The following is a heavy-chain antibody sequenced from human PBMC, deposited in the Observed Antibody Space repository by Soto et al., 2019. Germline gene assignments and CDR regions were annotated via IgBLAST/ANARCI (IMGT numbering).Heavy chain of an antibody. CDR2: IYHSGTT. CDR1: NGSISNNNW. CDR3: ATSKSKTIQY. J-gene: IGHJ4*02. V-gene: IGHV4-4*02. Sequence: PSETLSLTCAVSNGSISNNNWWIWVRQSPEKGLEWLGQIYHSGTTDYNPSLKSRVTMSVDKSKNQFSLELSSVTAADTAVYYCATSKSKTIQYWGQGTLVTVSS.